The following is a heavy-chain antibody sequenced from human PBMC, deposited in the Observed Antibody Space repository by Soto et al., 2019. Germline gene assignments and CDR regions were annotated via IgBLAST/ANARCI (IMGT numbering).Heavy chain of an antibody. CDR3: ARGRHCTSTSWFGFPSIWFDP. D-gene: IGHD2-2*01. CDR1: GRPITGYY. Sequence: ETLSLTCTRSGRPITGYYWGWVRQPPGKALEDIGHIYYTGSTRYNPSLTSRVTISLDTSREQFSLKLTSVTAAATAVYDCARGRHCTSTSWFGFPSIWFDPWGQGTRVTVSS. CDR2: IYYTGST. J-gene: IGHJ5*02. V-gene: IGHV4-59*01.